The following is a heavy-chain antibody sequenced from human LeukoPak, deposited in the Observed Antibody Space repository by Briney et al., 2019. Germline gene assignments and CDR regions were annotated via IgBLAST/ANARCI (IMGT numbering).Heavy chain of an antibody. CDR2: INHSGST. CDR1: GGSFSGYY. Sequence: SETLSLTCAVYGGSFSGYYWSWIRQPPGKGLEWIGEINHSGSTNYNPSLKSRVTISVDTSKNQFSLKLSSVTAADTAVYYCARRGSSSPQVNYMDVWGKGTTVTVSS. V-gene: IGHV4-34*01. D-gene: IGHD6-13*01. CDR3: ARRGSSSPQVNYMDV. J-gene: IGHJ6*03.